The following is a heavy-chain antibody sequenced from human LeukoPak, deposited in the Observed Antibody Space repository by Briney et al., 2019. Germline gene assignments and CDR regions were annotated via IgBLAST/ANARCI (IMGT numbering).Heavy chain of an antibody. CDR1: GVTVSNNF. Sequence: GGSLRLSCAASGVTVSNNFMSWVRQAPGKGLEWVSVIYGGGSTYYADSVKGRFTISRDTSKNTLYLQMNSLRAEDTAVYYCASWPGGWYGEDSWGQGTLVTVSS. J-gene: IGHJ4*02. CDR3: ASWPGGWYGEDS. D-gene: IGHD6-19*01. V-gene: IGHV3-53*01. CDR2: IYGGGST.